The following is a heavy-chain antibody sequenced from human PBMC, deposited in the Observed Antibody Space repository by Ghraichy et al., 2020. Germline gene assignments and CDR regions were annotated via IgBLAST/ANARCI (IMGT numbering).Heavy chain of an antibody. CDR2: IYYSESP. CDR3: ARVGGNMWIDN. D-gene: IGHD3-10*01. CDR1: GGSVSSGSCY. J-gene: IGHJ4*02. Sequence: SETLSLTCTVSGGSVSSGSCYWTWIRQPPGKGLEWIGNIYYSESPNYNPSLKSRVSISVDTSKNQFSLKLSSVTAADTAVYYCARVGGNMWIDNWGQGTLVTVSS. V-gene: IGHV4-61*01.